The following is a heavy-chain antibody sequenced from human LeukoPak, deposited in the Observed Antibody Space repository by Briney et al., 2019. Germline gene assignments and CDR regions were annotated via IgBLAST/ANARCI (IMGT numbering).Heavy chain of an antibody. J-gene: IGHJ5*02. D-gene: IGHD2-2*01. CDR3: ARTYCSSTSCSRGWFDP. CDR1: GDSISSYY. Sequence: SETLSLTCTVSGDSISSYYWSWIRQPPGKGLEWIGYIYYSGSTNYNPSLKSRVTISVDTSKNQFSLKLSSVTAADTAVYYCARTYCSSTSCSRGWFDPWGQGTLVTVSS. V-gene: IGHV4-59*08. CDR2: IYYSGST.